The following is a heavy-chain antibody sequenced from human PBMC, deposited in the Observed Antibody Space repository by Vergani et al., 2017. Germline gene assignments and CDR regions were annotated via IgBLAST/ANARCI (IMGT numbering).Heavy chain of an antibody. Sequence: QVQLVQSGAEVKKPGASVKVSCKASGYTFTSYGISWVRQAPGQGLEWMGWISAYNGNKNYAQKLQGRVTMTTDTSTSTAYMELRSLRSDDTAVYYCARDRAYYDYVWGSYRYPTAAFDIWGQGTMVTVSS. CDR1: GYTFTSYG. J-gene: IGHJ3*02. CDR3: ARDRAYYDYVWGSYRYPTAAFDI. V-gene: IGHV1-18*01. CDR2: ISAYNGNK. D-gene: IGHD3-16*02.